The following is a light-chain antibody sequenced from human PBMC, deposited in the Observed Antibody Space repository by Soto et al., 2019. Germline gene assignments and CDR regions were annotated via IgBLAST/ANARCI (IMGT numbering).Light chain of an antibody. Sequence: QSVLTQPASVSGSPGQSITISCTGTSTDVGSYNYVSWYQQHPGKAPKLMISEVSNRPSGVSNRFSGSKSGNTASLTISGLQTEDEADYYCSSYTTSSTYVFGTVTKVTVL. CDR1: STDVGSYNY. CDR3: SSYTTSSTYV. V-gene: IGLV2-14*01. J-gene: IGLJ1*01. CDR2: EVS.